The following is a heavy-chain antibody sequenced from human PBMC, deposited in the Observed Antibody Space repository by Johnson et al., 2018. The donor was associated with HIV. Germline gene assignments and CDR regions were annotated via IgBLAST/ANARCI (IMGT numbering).Heavy chain of an antibody. D-gene: IGHD7-27*01. CDR1: GFIATSNY. Sequence: VQLVESGGGLVKPGGSLRLSCAASGFIATSNYMTWVRQAPGKGLEWVSVIYGSNSTYYADSVKGRFTISRDKSKNTLSLQMNSLRAEDTAVYYCASSWGNAFDIWGQGTMVTVSS. V-gene: IGHV3-66*01. CDR2: IYGSNST. CDR3: ASSWGNAFDI. J-gene: IGHJ3*02.